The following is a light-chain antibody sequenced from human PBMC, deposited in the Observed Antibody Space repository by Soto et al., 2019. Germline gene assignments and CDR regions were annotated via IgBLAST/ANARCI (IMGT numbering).Light chain of an antibody. CDR2: SNN. V-gene: IGLV1-44*01. J-gene: IGLJ1*01. CDR3: AAWDDSRNGYV. CDR1: SSNIGSNT. Sequence: VLPKPPSASGIPGQRGTISCSGSSSNIGSNTVNWYQQLPGTAPKLLIYSNNQRPSGVPDRFSGPKSGTSASLAISGPQSEDEDDYYCAAWDDSRNGYVFGTGTKVTVL.